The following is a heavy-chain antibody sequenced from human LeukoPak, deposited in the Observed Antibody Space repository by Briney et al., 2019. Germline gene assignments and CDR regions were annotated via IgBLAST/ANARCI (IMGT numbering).Heavy chain of an antibody. V-gene: IGHV4-61*02. CDR3: ARDLADTAMGGYFDY. D-gene: IGHD5-18*01. J-gene: IGHJ4*02. CDR1: GGSISSGSYY. Sequence: PSETLSLTCTVSGGSISSGSYYWSWIRQPAGKGLEWIGRIYTSGSTNYNPSLKSRVTISVDKSKNQFSLKLSSVTAADTAVYYCARDLADTAMGGYFDYWGQGTLVTVSS. CDR2: IYTSGST.